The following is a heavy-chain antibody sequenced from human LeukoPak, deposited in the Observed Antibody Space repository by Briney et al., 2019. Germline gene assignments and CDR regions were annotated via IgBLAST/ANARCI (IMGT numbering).Heavy chain of an antibody. CDR1: GFHVSSKY. D-gene: IGHD3-16*01. CDR3: ARVLWGAHDY. CDR2: IYSGGTT. Sequence: AGGSLLLSWAASGFHVSSKYMNGVRRAPGKGLGGVSVIYSGGTTYYADSVKGGFTISRDNSKNTVYLQMNSLRAEDTAVYYCARVLWGAHDYWGQGSLVTVSS. J-gene: IGHJ4*02. V-gene: IGHV3-53*01.